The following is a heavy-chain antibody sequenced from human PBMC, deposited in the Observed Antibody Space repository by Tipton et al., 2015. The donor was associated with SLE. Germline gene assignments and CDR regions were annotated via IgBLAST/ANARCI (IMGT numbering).Heavy chain of an antibody. D-gene: IGHD6-13*01. Sequence: GLVKPSETLSLTCAVYGGSFSGYYWSWIRQPPGKGLEWIGEINHSGSTNYNPSLKSRVTISVDTSKNQFSLKLSSVTAADTAVYYCARGRGIAAAGLDYWGQGTLVTVSS. CDR3: ARGRGIAAAGLDY. CDR2: INHSGST. J-gene: IGHJ4*02. V-gene: IGHV4-34*01. CDR1: GGSFSGYY.